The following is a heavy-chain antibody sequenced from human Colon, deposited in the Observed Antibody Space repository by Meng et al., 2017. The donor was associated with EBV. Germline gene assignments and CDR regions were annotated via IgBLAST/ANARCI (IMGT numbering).Heavy chain of an antibody. CDR1: VGSVSSGGYY. D-gene: IGHD6-19*01. CDR3: ARVSSGWDYFDY. J-gene: IGHJ4*02. V-gene: IGHV4-31*03. Sequence: QVHRQEPGPGLVKPSQTLALTGTVSVGSVSSGGYYWTWIRQHPGKGLEWFGNIYYSGSTFYTPSLKRRVIISIDTSKNQFSLNLRSVTAADTAVYYCARVSSGWDYFDYWGQGTLVTVSS. CDR2: IYYSGST.